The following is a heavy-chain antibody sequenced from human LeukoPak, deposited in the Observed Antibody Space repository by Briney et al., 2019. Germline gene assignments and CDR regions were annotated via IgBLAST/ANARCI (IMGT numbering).Heavy chain of an antibody. CDR2: LYSGGST. CDR3: ARLRSGATTSDFDY. CDR1: GFTFSSYW. D-gene: IGHD1-26*01. J-gene: IGHJ4*02. V-gene: IGHV3-66*01. Sequence: GGSLRLSCAASGFTFSSYWMHWVRQAPGKGLEWVSALYSGGSTYYADSVKGRFTISRDNSKNTLYLQMNSLRAEDTAVYYCARLRSGATTSDFDYWGQGTLVTVSS.